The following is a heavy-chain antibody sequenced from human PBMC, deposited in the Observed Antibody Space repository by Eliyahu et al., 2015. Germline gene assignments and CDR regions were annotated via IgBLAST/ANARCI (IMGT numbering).Heavy chain of an antibody. V-gene: IGHV3-23*01. CDR2: FXSDGFST. CDR3: FVRGRFTGTGD. CDR1: GFTXSNHA. Sequence: EVQLLXSGGGLVQPGGXLRLSCAASGFTXSNHAXXWXRQAXGEGLEWXSTFXSDGFSTDYADSVKGRFTISRDNSKNTLYLQMNSLRVEDTALYFCFVRGRFTGTGDWGQGTLVTVSS. J-gene: IGHJ4*02. D-gene: IGHD3-10*02.